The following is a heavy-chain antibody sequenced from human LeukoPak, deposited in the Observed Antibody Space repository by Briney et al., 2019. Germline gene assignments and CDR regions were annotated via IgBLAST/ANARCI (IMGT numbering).Heavy chain of an antibody. CDR3: ARGYSSSWGDWDYFDY. J-gene: IGHJ4*02. V-gene: IGHV4-39*01. Sequence: PSETLSLTCTVSGGSISSSSYYWGWTRQPPGKGLEWIGSIYYSGSTYYNPSLKSRVTISVDTSKNQFSLKLSSVTAADTAVYYCARGYSSSWGDWDYFDYWGQGTLVTVSS. CDR2: IYYSGST. D-gene: IGHD6-13*01. CDR1: GGSISSSSYY.